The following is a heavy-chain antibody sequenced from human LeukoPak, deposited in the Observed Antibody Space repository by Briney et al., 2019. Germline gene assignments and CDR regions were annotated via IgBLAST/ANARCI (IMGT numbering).Heavy chain of an antibody. CDR1: GGSISSYY. Sequence: SETLSLTCTVSGGSISSYYWSWIRQPPGKGLEWIGYIYYSGSTNYNPSLKSRVNISVDTSKNQFSLKLSSVTAADTAVYYCARHGSDYDFWGFEPWGQGTLVTVSS. J-gene: IGHJ5*02. V-gene: IGHV4-59*08. CDR2: IYYSGST. D-gene: IGHD3/OR15-3a*01. CDR3: ARHGSDYDFWGFEP.